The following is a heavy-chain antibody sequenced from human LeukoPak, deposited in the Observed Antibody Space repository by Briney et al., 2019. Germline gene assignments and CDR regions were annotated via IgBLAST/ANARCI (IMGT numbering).Heavy chain of an antibody. V-gene: IGHV3-48*02. CDR3: ARDYRSSSGWTVDY. Sequence: PGGSLRLSCAASGFTFSSYSMNWVRQAPGKGLEWVSYISSSSSTIYYADSVKGRFTISRDNAKSSLYLQVNSLRDEDTAVYYCARDYRSSSGWTVDYWGQGTLVTVSS. CDR1: GFTFSSYS. CDR2: ISSSSSTI. J-gene: IGHJ4*02. D-gene: IGHD6-19*01.